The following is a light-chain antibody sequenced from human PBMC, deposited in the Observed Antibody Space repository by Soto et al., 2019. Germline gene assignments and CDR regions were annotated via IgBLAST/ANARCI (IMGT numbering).Light chain of an antibody. CDR3: CSYAGSSTPLI. V-gene: IGLV2-23*02. CDR2: EVS. Sequence: QSVLTQPASVSGSPGQSITISCTGTSSDVGSYNLVSWYQQHPGKAPKLMIYEVSKRPSGVSNRFSGSKSSNTASLTISGLQAEDEADYYCCSYAGSSTPLIFGTGTKLTVL. J-gene: IGLJ1*01. CDR1: SSDVGSYNL.